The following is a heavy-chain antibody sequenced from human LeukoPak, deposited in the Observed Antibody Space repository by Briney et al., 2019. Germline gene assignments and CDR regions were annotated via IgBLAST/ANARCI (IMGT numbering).Heavy chain of an antibody. V-gene: IGHV1-2*02. Sequence: GASVKVSCKASGNTFTGYYMHWVRQAPGQGLEWMGWINPNSGGTNYAQKFQGRVTMTRDTSISTAYMELSRLRSDDTAVYYCARSYYDSSGYYHFDYWGQGTLVTVSS. CDR1: GNTFTGYY. CDR2: INPNSGGT. D-gene: IGHD3-22*01. J-gene: IGHJ4*02. CDR3: ARSYYDSSGYYHFDY.